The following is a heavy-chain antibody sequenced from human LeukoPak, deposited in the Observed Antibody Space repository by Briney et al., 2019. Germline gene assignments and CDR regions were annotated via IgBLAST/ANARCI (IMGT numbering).Heavy chain of an antibody. CDR3: ARGAYCTNGVCYPNWFDP. V-gene: IGHV1-8*01. D-gene: IGHD2-8*01. Sequence: ASVKVSCKASGYTFTSYDINWVRQATGQGLEWMGWMNPNSGNTGYAQKFQGRVTMTRNTSISTAYMELSSLRSEDTAVYYCARGAYCTNGVCYPNWFDPWGQGTLVTVSS. J-gene: IGHJ5*02. CDR1: GYTFTSYD. CDR2: MNPNSGNT.